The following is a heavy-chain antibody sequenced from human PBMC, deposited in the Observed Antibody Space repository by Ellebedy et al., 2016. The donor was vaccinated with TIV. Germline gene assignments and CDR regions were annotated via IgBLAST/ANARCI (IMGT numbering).Heavy chain of an antibody. CDR3: ARGGNWQFDY. CDR1: GASISSDKW. V-gene: IGHV4-4*02. D-gene: IGHD1-1*01. J-gene: IGHJ4*02. CDR2: THPTKSS. Sequence: MPSETLSPTCAVSGASISSDKWWTWVRQPPGKGLEWIGETHPTKSSNYNPSLKSRVTMSVDKSKTQFSLNLNSVTAADTAVYYCARGGNWQFDYWGQGTLVTVSS.